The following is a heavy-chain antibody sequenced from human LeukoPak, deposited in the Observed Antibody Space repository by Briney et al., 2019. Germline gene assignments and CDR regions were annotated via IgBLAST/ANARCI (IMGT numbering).Heavy chain of an antibody. CDR2: IYYSGGT. J-gene: IGHJ4*02. CDR1: GVSVSSGSYY. D-gene: IGHD4-17*01. V-gene: IGHV4-61*01. CDR3: ARGLSTE. Sequence: SETLSLTCTVSGVSVSSGSYYWSWIRQPPGKGLEWIGYIYYSGGTNYNPSLKSRVTISVDTSKNQFSLKLSSVTAADTAVYYCARGLSTEWGQGTLVTVSS.